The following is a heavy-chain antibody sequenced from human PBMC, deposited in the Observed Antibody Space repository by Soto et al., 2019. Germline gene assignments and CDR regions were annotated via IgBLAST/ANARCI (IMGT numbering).Heavy chain of an antibody. J-gene: IGHJ1*01. V-gene: IGHV2-5*01. CDR1: GFSLSTNAVG. D-gene: IGHD6-13*01. CDR2: IYWNDDK. Sequence: SGPTLVNPTQTLTLTCTFSGFSLSTNAVGVGWIRQPPGEALEWLALIYWNDDKRYSPSLKSRLTITKATSKNQVVLTMTNVDPVDTATYYCAREYSSSWYGHWGQGTLVTVSS. CDR3: AREYSSSWYGH.